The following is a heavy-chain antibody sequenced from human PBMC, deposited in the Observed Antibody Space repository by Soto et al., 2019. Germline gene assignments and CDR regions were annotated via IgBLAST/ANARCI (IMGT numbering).Heavy chain of an antibody. CDR3: TTAFMVRGVIIPYYYYGMDV. Sequence: GVSLRLSCAACGFTFSNAWMNWVCQAQGKGLEWVGRIKSKTDGGTTDYAAPVKGRFTISRDDSKNTLYLQMNSLKTEDTAVYYCTTAFMVRGVIIPYYYYGMDVWGQGTTVTVSS. D-gene: IGHD3-10*01. V-gene: IGHV3-15*07. J-gene: IGHJ6*02. CDR1: GFTFSNAW. CDR2: IKSKTDGGTT.